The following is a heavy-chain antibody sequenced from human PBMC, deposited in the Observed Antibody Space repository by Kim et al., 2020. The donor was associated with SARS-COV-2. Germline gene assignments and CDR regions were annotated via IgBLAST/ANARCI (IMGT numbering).Heavy chain of an antibody. Sequence: SETLSLTCTVSGGSISSSSYYWGWIRQPPGKGLEWIGSIYYSGSTYYNPSLKSRVTISVDTSKNQFSLKLSSVTAADTAVYYCARRNALINYGSGSYYNNELDYWGQGTLVTVSS. V-gene: IGHV4-39*01. D-gene: IGHD3-10*01. CDR1: GGSISSSSYY. J-gene: IGHJ4*02. CDR3: ARRNALINYGSGSYYNNELDY. CDR2: IYYSGST.